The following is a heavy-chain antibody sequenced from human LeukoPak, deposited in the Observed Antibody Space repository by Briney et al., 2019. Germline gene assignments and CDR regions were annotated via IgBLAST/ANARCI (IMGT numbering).Heavy chain of an antibody. J-gene: IGHJ5*02. D-gene: IGHD3-3*01. Sequence: ASVKVSSKASGYTFTSYGISWVRQAPGQGLEWMGWISADNGNTNYAQKLQGRVTMTTDTSTSTAYMELRSLRSDDTAVYYCAREGPYYDVWSGYYHYNWFDPWGQGTLVTVSS. CDR3: AREGPYYDVWSGYYHYNWFDP. V-gene: IGHV1-18*01. CDR1: GYTFTSYG. CDR2: ISADNGNT.